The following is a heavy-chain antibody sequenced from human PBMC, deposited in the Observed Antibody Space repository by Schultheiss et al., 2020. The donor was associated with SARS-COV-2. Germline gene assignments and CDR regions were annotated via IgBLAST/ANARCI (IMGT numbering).Heavy chain of an antibody. CDR1: GFTFTSSA. CDR2: IVVGSGNT. CDR3: ARLYSGSYFDY. J-gene: IGHJ4*02. Sequence: SCKASGFTFTSSAMQWVRQARGQRLEWIGWIVVGSGNTNYAQKFQERVTITRDMSTSTAYMELSSLRSEDTAVYYCARLYSGSYFDYWGQGTLVTVSS. V-gene: IGHV1-58*02. D-gene: IGHD1-26*01.